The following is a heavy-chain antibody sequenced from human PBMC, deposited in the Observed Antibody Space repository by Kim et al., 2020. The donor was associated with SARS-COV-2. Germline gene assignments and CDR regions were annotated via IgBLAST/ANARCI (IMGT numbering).Heavy chain of an antibody. D-gene: IGHD3-22*01. V-gene: IGHV1-18*01. CDR3: ARVSMIVVVAGAFDI. J-gene: IGHJ3*02. Sequence: QKLQGRVTMTTDTSTSTAYMELRSLRSDDTAVYYCARVSMIVVVAGAFDIWGQGTMVTVSS.